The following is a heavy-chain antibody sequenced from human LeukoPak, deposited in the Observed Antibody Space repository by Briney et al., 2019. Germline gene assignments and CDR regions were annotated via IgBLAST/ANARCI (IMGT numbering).Heavy chain of an antibody. V-gene: IGHV4-61*01. CDR1: GGSISSSSYY. Sequence: PSETLSLTCTVSGGSISSSSYYWSWIRQPPGKGLEWIGYIYYSGSTNYNPSLKSRVTISVDTSKNQFSLKLSSVTAADTAVYYCARALGQWLVDLDYRGQGTLVTVSS. J-gene: IGHJ4*02. D-gene: IGHD6-19*01. CDR2: IYYSGST. CDR3: ARALGQWLVDLDY.